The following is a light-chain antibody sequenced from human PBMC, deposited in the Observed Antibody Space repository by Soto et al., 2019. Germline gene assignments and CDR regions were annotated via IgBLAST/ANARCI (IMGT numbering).Light chain of an antibody. CDR3: QQYNNGPYT. J-gene: IGKJ2*01. V-gene: IGKV3-15*01. Sequence: EIVMTQSPVTLSMSPGERATLSCRAGESVSSNLAWYQQKPGQAPRLLIYRSSTRATDISARFSGSGSGTEFTLTVSSLQSEDFAVYYCQQYNNGPYTFGQGTKVDIK. CDR1: ESVSSN. CDR2: RSS.